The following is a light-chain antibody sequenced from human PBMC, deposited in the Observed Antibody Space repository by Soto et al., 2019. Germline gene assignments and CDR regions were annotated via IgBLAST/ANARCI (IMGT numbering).Light chain of an antibody. Sequence: QSALSQPASVSGSPGQSITISCTGTSSDVGRYNYVSWYQQHPGKAPKLMIYEVSNRPSGVSNPFSGSKSCNTASLTISGLHAEDEDDYNCASFTTTRIWVFGGGTKVTVL. V-gene: IGLV2-14*01. CDR2: EVS. CDR3: ASFTTTRIWV. CDR1: SSDVGRYNY. J-gene: IGLJ3*02.